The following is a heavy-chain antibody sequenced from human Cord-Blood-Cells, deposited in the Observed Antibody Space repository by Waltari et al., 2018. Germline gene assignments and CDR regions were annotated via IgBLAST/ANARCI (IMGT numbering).Heavy chain of an antibody. J-gene: IGHJ6*02. CDR3: ARGPAAKSYYYGMDV. CDR1: GYTFTGYY. Sequence: QVQLVQSGAEVKKPGASVKVSCKASGYTFTGYYMHWVRLAPGQGLEWMGWINPNSGGTNYAQKFQGWVTMTRDTSISTAYMELSRLRSDDTAVYYCARGPAAKSYYYGMDVWGQGTTVTVSS. D-gene: IGHD2-2*01. V-gene: IGHV1-2*04. CDR2: INPNSGGT.